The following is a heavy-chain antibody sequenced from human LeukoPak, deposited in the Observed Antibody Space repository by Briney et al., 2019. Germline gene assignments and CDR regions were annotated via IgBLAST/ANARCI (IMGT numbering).Heavy chain of an antibody. CDR2: IVVGSGNT. V-gene: IGHV1-58*02. D-gene: IGHD3-10*01. CDR1: GFTFTSSA. J-gene: IGHJ4*02. CDR3: AAGTYGSGSYYNELSFDY. Sequence: SVKVSCKASGFTFTSSAMQWVRQARGQRLEWIGWIVVGSGNTNYAQKFQERVTITRDMSTSTAYMELSSLRSEDTAVYYCAAGTYGSGSYYNELSFDYWGQGTLVTVSS.